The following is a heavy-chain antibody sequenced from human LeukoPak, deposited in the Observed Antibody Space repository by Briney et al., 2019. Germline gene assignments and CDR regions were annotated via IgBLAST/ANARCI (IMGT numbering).Heavy chain of an antibody. V-gene: IGHV4-34*01. D-gene: IGHD6-13*01. CDR2: INHSGST. J-gene: IGHJ5*02. CDR1: GGSFSGYY. CDR3: AGDRAAAGTPGWFDP. Sequence: SETLSLTCAVYGGSFSGYYWSWIRQPPGKGLEWIGEINHSGSTYYNPSLKSRVTISVDTSKNQFSLKLSSVTAADTAVYYCAGDRAAAGTPGWFDPWGQGTLVTVSS.